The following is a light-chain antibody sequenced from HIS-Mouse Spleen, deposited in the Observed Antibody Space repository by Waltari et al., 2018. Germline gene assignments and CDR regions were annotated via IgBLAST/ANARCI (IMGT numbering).Light chain of an antibody. CDR2: WAS. Sequence: DIVMTQSPDSLAVSLGERATINCKSSQSVLYSSNNKYYLAWYQQKPGPPPKLLIYWASTRESGVPDRFSGSGSGTDFTLTISSLQAEDVAVYYCQQYYSTPPTFGQGTKVEIK. CDR1: QSVLYSSNNKYY. CDR3: QQYYSTPPT. J-gene: IGKJ1*01. V-gene: IGKV4-1*01.